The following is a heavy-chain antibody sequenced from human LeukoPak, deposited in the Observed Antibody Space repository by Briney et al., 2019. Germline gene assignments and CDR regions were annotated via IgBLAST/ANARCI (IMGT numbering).Heavy chain of an antibody. V-gene: IGHV1-46*01. CDR1: GYTFTIYY. D-gene: IGHD2-15*01. J-gene: IGHJ4*02. CDR3: ARSKDIVVVVASYLLF. CDR2: INPSGGST. Sequence: ASVKVSFKASGYTFTIYYMHWVRQAPGQGHERMGVINPSGGSTRYAQKFQGRVTMTRDTSTSTVYMELSSLRSEDTAVYSCARSKDIVVVVASYLLFWGQGTLVTVSS.